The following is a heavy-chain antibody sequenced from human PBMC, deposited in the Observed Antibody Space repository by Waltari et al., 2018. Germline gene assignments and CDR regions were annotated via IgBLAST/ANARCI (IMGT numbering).Heavy chain of an antibody. D-gene: IGHD3-22*01. CDR1: GGSISSYY. CDR2: IYTSGST. V-gene: IGHV4-4*07. J-gene: IGHJ4*02. CDR3: ARDHYYYDSSGYFDY. Sequence: QVQLQESGPGLVKPSETLSLTCTVSGGSISSYYWSWIRQPAGKGLEWIGRIYTSGSTNYNPPLKSRVTMSVDTSKNQFSLKLSSVTAADTAVYYCARDHYYYDSSGYFDYWGQGTLVTVSS.